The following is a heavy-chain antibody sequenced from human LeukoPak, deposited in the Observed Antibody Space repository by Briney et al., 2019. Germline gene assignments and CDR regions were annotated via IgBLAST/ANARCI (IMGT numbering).Heavy chain of an antibody. CDR2: IYYSGST. CDR3: ARHTVGATTPEYFQH. V-gene: IGHV4-39*01. Sequence: TSETLSLTCTVSGGSISSSSYYWGWIRQPPGKGLEWIGSIYYSGSTYYNPSLKSRVTISVDTSKNQFSLKLSSVTAADTAVYYCARHTVGATTPEYFQHWGQGTLVTVSS. D-gene: IGHD1-26*01. J-gene: IGHJ1*01. CDR1: GGSISSSSYY.